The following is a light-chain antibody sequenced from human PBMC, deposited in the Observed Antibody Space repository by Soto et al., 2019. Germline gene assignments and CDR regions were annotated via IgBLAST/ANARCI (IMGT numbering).Light chain of an antibody. CDR1: SSDIGAGYD. J-gene: IGLJ2*01. CDR3: QSYDNSLSGDVV. Sequence: QTVVTQPPSVSGAPGQRVTISCTGSSSDIGAGYDVHWYQQLPGTATRLLIYANSDRPSGVPVRFSGSKSGTSASLAITGLQAEDEADYYCQSYDNSLSGDVVFGGGTKVTVL. V-gene: IGLV1-40*01. CDR2: ANS.